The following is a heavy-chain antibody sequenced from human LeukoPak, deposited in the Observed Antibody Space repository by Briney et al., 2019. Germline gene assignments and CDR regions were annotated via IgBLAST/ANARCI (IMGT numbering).Heavy chain of an antibody. Sequence: GESLKISCKGSGYSFTSYWIGWVRQMPGRGLEWMGVVYPGDSDTRYSPSFQGRVTLSADKSISTAYLQWSGLKASDTAMYYCARRSCANGICYRGSFDLWGRGTLATVSS. V-gene: IGHV5-51*01. CDR3: ARRSCANGICYRGSFDL. D-gene: IGHD2-8*01. CDR2: VYPGDSDT. J-gene: IGHJ2*01. CDR1: GYSFTSYW.